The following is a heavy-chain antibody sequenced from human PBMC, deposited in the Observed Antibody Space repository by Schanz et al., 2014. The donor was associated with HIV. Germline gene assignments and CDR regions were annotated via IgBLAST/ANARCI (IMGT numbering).Heavy chain of an antibody. Sequence: VQLVESGGGVVQPGRSLRLSCAASGFTFSSYGMHWVRQAPGKGLVWVSRINSDGSNTNYADSVKGRFTISRDNAKKSLYLQMNSLRAEDTAVYYCARGITGNSYGFDYWGQGALVSVSS. CDR3: ARGITGNSYGFDY. CDR2: INSDGSNT. J-gene: IGHJ4*02. V-gene: IGHV3-74*02. CDR1: GFTFSSYG. D-gene: IGHD5-18*01.